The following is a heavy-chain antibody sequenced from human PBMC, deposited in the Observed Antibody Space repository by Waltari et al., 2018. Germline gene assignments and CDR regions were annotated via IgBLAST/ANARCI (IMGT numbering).Heavy chain of an antibody. Sequence: EVQLLESGGGLVQPGGSLRLSCAASGFTFSSYAMSWVRQAPGKGLGGVSAISGSGGSTYYADSVKGRFTISRDNSKNTLYLQMNSLRAEDTAVYYCAKHQGSAGTRMSDYWGQGTLVTVSS. CDR2: ISGSGGST. D-gene: IGHD6-13*01. CDR1: GFTFSSYA. J-gene: IGHJ4*02. V-gene: IGHV3-23*01. CDR3: AKHQGSAGTRMSDY.